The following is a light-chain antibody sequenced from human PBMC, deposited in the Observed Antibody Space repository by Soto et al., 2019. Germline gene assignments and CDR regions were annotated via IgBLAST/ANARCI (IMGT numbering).Light chain of an antibody. J-gene: IGLJ2*01. CDR3: SSYSSSSTL. V-gene: IGLV2-14*01. CDR1: SSDIGGHND. CDR2: GVS. Sequence: QSALTQPASVSGSPGQSITISCTGTSSDIGGHNDVSWYQQHPGKAPKLLIYGVSNRPSGVSNRFSASKSGNTASLTISGLQAEDETDYYCSSYSSSSTLFGGGTKLTVL.